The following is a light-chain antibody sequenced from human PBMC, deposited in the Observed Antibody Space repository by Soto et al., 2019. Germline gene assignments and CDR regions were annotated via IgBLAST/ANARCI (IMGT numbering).Light chain of an antibody. CDR1: QRVSSN. V-gene: IGKV3-20*01. CDR3: QQYGSSPGT. Sequence: IVITQSPATLSVSPGERATLSCRASQRVSSNVAWYQQKPGQSPRLLIFGASIRDTGLPDRFSGGGSGTDFTLTISRLEPEDSAVYYCQQYGSSPGTFGQGTKVDIK. CDR2: GAS. J-gene: IGKJ1*01.